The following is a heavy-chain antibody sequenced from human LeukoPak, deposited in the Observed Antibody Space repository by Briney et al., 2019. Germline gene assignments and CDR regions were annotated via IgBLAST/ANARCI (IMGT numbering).Heavy chain of an antibody. CDR3: ARAIAVVDY. J-gene: IGHJ4*02. Sequence: WASVKVSCKTSGYTFTDDYIHCVRQAPGQGLEWMGWINPNSGGTNYAQTFQGRVTMTKDTSISTAYMELSRLRSDDTAVYFCARAIAVVDYWGQGTLVTVSS. CDR2: INPNSGGT. CDR1: GYTFTDDY. V-gene: IGHV1-2*02. D-gene: IGHD6-19*01.